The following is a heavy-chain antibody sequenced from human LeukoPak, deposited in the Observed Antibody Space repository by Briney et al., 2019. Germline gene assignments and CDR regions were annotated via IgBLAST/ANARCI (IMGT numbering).Heavy chain of an antibody. Sequence: PGRSLRLSCAASGITFSSYGMHWVRQAPGKGLEWVTVIWYDGSQKYYADSVKGRFTISRDNSKNSLYLQMNSLRADDTAVYYCARYNGDNSALDLWGQGTMVTVSS. D-gene: IGHD2-8*01. CDR1: GITFSSYG. CDR2: IWYDGSQK. J-gene: IGHJ3*01. V-gene: IGHV3-33*01. CDR3: ARYNGDNSALDL.